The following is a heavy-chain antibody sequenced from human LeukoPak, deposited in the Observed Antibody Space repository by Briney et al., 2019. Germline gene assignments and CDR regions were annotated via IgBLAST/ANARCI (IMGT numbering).Heavy chain of an antibody. D-gene: IGHD2-8*01. V-gene: IGHV1-18*01. J-gene: IGHJ4*02. CDR1: GYTFTSYG. CDR2: ISAYNGNT. Sequence: ASVKVSCKASGYTFTSYGSSWVRQPPGQGLEWMGWISAYNGNTNYAQKLQGRVTMTTDTSTSTAYMELRSLRSDDTAVYYCARGGYCTNGVCSPFDYWGQGTLVTVSS. CDR3: ARGGYCTNGVCSPFDY.